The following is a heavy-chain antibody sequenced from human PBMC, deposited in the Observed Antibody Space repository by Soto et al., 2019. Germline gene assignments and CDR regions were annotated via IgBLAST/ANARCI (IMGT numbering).Heavy chain of an antibody. CDR2: ISSSSSYT. Sequence: PGGSLRLSCAASGFTFSDYYMSWIRQAPGKGLEWVSYISSSSSYTNYADSVKGRFTISRYNAKNSLYLQKNSLEAKDKTVYYCAKGSANYIQLFDYGGQGTLVTVSS. D-gene: IGHD5-18*01. CDR3: AKGSANYIQLFDY. J-gene: IGHJ4*02. V-gene: IGHV3-11*06. CDR1: GFTFSDYY.